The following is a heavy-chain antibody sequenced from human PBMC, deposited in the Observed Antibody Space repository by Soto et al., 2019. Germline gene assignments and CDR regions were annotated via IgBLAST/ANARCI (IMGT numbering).Heavy chain of an antibody. CDR2: IKQDGREK. Sequence: EVQLVESGGGLVQPGGSLSLSCAASGFTFRSYWMSWVRQAPGKGLEWVANIKQDGREKYYVDSVKGLFTISRDNAENALYLQMNSLRAEDTAVYYCSTVDSSSWGGDSCDIWCQGTMVTVSS. CDR3: STVDSSSWGGDSCDI. D-gene: IGHD6-13*01. J-gene: IGHJ3*02. V-gene: IGHV3-7*04. CDR1: GFTFRSYW.